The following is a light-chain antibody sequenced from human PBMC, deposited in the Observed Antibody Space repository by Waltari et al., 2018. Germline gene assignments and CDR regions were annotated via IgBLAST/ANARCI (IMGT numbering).Light chain of an antibody. CDR3: QQRYSWSLT. V-gene: IGKV3-11*01. Sequence: EIVLTQSPATLSLSPGERANLSCRASQSIRTHLGWYQQKPGQAPRLVIYDATNSATGLPARFSGSGSGTDFTLTISSLELEDFAVYFCQQRYSWSLTFGQGTKVEF. CDR2: DAT. J-gene: IGKJ1*01. CDR1: QSIRTH.